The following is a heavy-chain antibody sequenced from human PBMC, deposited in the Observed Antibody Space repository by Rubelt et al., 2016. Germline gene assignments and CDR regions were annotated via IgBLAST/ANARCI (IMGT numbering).Heavy chain of an antibody. CDR3: AKAQVPAASPFDY. CDR2: ISGSGGST. D-gene: IGHD2-2*01. V-gene: IGHV3-23*01. CDR1: GFTFSDYY. J-gene: IGHJ4*02. Sequence: ESGGGLVKPGGSLRLSCAASGFTFSDYYMSWIRQAPGKGLEWVSAISGSGGSTYYADSVKGRFTISRDNSKNTLYLQMNSLRAEDTAVYYCAKAQVPAASPFDYWGQGTLVTVSS.